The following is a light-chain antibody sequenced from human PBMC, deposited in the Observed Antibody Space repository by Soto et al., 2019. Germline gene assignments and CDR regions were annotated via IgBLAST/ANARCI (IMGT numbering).Light chain of an antibody. CDR3: QSYDSSLSGSV. CDR1: SSNIGAGYD. Sequence: QSVLTQPPSVSGAPGQRVTIYCTGSSSNIGAGYDVHWYQQLPGTAPKLLIYGNSNRPSGVPDRFSGSKSGTSAYLAITGLQAEDEADYYCQSYDSSLSGSVFGGGTKLTVL. CDR2: GNS. J-gene: IGLJ2*01. V-gene: IGLV1-40*01.